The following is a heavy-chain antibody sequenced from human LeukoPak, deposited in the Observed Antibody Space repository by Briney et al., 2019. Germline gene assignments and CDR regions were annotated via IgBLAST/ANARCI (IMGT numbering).Heavy chain of an antibody. D-gene: IGHD6-19*01. V-gene: IGHV3-21*01. Sequence: GGSLRLSCAASGFTFSNYNMNWVRQAPGKAMEWVSSITSSGTYIFYADSVKGRFTISRDNAKNSLYLQMDSLGPEDTAVYYCARAPPAAGGFDYWGQGTLVTVSS. CDR1: GFTFSNYN. J-gene: IGHJ4*02. CDR3: ARAPPAAGGFDY. CDR2: ITSSGTYI.